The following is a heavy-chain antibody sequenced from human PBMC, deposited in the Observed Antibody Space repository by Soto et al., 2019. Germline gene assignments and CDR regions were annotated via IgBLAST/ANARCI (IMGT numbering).Heavy chain of an antibody. CDR3: ARALTTVVTRAVAPIDY. CDR2: IKQDGSEK. J-gene: IGHJ4*02. Sequence: GGSLRLSCAASGFTFSSYWMSWVRQAPGKGLEWVANIKQDGSEKYYVDSVKGRFTISRDNAKNSLYLQMNSLRAEDTAVYYCARALTTVVTRAVAPIDYWGQGTLVTVSS. CDR1: GFTFSSYW. D-gene: IGHD4-17*01. V-gene: IGHV3-7*01.